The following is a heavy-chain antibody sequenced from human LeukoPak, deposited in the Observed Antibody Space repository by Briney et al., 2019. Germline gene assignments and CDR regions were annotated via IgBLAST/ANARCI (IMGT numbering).Heavy chain of an antibody. CDR3: ARTLLPAHRGAFDI. D-gene: IGHD2/OR15-2a*01. J-gene: IGHJ3*02. CDR1: GVSISSYY. V-gene: IGHV4-4*07. Sequence: PSETLSLTCTVSGVSISSYYWSWIRQPAGKGLEWIGRIYSSGSPNYNPSLSSRVIMSIDTSKNQFSLKLSSVTAADTAVYYCARTLLPAHRGAFDIWGQGTMVTVSS. CDR2: IYSSGSP.